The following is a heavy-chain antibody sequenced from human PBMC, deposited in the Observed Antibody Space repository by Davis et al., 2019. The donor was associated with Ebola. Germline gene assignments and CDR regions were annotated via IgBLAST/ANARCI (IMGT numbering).Heavy chain of an antibody. CDR1: GFTFSSYS. J-gene: IGHJ4*02. CDR2: ISSSSSYI. V-gene: IGHV3-21*01. CDR3: ARGDYDFWSGYPTDY. D-gene: IGHD3-3*01. Sequence: PGGSLRLSCAASGFTFSSYSMNWVRQAPGKGLEWVSFISSSSSYIYYADSVKGRFTISRDNSKNTLYLQMNSLRAEDTAVYYCARGDYDFWSGYPTDYWGQGTLVTVSS.